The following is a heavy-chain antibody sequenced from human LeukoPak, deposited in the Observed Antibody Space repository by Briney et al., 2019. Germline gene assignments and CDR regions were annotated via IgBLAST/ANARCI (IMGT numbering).Heavy chain of an antibody. CDR2: ISYDGSNK. CDR1: GFIFSNYA. V-gene: IGHV3-30-3*01. CDR3: AKVQLRFPDY. Sequence: GGSLRLSCAASGFIFSNYAMHWVRQAPAKGLEWVTLISYDGSNKYYADSVKGRFTISRDNSKNTLYLQMNSLRTEDTAVYYCAKVQLRFPDYWGQGTLVTVSS. D-gene: IGHD4-17*01. J-gene: IGHJ4*02.